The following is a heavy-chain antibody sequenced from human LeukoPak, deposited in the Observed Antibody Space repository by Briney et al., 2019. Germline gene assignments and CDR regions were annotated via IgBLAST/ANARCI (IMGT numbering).Heavy chain of an antibody. CDR3: ARFPPSGWGNFDY. Sequence: SETLSLTCTVSDGTITSYNWGWLRQPPGKGLEWIGYIYYSGSTNYNPSLKSRFTISVDTSKNQFSLKLSSVTAADTAVYYWARFPPSGWGNFDYWGQGTLVTVSS. CDR1: DGTITSYN. J-gene: IGHJ4*02. V-gene: IGHV4-59*01. CDR2: IYYSGST. D-gene: IGHD1-26*01.